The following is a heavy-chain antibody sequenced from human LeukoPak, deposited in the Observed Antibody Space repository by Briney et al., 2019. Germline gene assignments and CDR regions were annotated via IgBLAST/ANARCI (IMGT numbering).Heavy chain of an antibody. CDR2: INWNGGST. D-gene: IGHD4-17*01. CDR1: GFTFDDYG. CDR3: MSDVPTTVTTNDY. V-gene: IGHV3-20*04. Sequence: GGSLRLSCAASGFTFDDYGMSWVRQAPGKGLEWVSGINWNGGSTGYADSVKGRFTISRDNARKSLYLQMNSLRAEDTAVYYCMSDVPTTVTTNDYWGQGTLVTVSS. J-gene: IGHJ4*02.